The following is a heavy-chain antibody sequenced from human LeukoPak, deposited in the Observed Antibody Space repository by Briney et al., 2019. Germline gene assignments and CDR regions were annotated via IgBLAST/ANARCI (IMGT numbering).Heavy chain of an antibody. Sequence: GGSLRLSCTVTGFTLSSYEMSWIRQAPGKGLEWVSSIDYDGGSGHYADSVKGRFTISRDNAKNSLFLQMNSLRAEDTAVYYCARVLRYCSGGNCYSGGLGYMDVWGKGTTVTISS. CDR3: ARVLRYCSGGNCYSGGLGYMDV. CDR2: IDYDGGSG. J-gene: IGHJ6*03. CDR1: GFTLSSYE. V-gene: IGHV3-20*04. D-gene: IGHD2-15*01.